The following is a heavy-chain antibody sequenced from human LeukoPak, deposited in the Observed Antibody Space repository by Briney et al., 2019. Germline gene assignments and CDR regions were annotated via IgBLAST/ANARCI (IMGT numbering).Heavy chain of an antibody. J-gene: IGHJ4*02. V-gene: IGHV3-74*01. CDR2: INSDGSAT. CDR1: GFCFSRNW. Sequence: GGSLRLSCAASGFCFSRNWMHWVRQAPGKGLVWVSRINSDGSATHYADSVKGRFTISRDNAKNTLYLQMNSLRAEDTAVYYCATDLDSGGWSTFDYWGQGTLVTVSS. D-gene: IGHD6-19*01. CDR3: ATDLDSGGWSTFDY.